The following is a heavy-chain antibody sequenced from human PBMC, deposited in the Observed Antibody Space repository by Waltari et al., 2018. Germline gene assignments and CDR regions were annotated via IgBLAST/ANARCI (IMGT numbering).Heavy chain of an antibody. J-gene: IGHJ5*02. CDR2: VNNDGSSI. CDR3: VRCLANSLYNWLDP. CDR1: GSSFSTYW. Sequence: EVQLVESGGGLVQPGGSLRLSCAASGSSFSTYWMHWVRQAPGKGLELGTRVNNDGSSISYADSVKGRFTISRDNAKNTLYLQMNSLRVEDTAVYYCVRCLANSLYNWLDPWGQGTLVTVSS. V-gene: IGHV3-74*01. D-gene: IGHD3-16*01.